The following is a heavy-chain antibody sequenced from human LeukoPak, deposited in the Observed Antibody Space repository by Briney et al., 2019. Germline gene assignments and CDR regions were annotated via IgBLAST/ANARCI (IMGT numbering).Heavy chain of an antibody. CDR1: GGTFSSYA. CDR3: ARSGSSWYDHYFDY. D-gene: IGHD6-13*01. V-gene: IGHV1-69*13. CDR2: IIPIFGTA. J-gene: IGHJ4*02. Sequence: AASVKVSCKASGGTFSSYAISWVRQAPGQGLEWMGGIIPIFGTANYAQKFQGRVTITADESTSTAYMELSSLRSEDTAVYYCARSGSSWYDHYFDYWGQGTLVTVSS.